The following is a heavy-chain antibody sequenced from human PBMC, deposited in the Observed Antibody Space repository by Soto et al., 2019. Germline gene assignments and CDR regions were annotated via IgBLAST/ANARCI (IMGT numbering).Heavy chain of an antibody. CDR2: ISGSGGST. Sequence: WGSLRLSCAASGFTFSSYAMSWVRQAPGKGLEWVSAISGSGGSTYYADSVKGRFTISRDNSKNTLYLQMNSLRAEDTAVYYCAKDQLGLRFLEWLPGDGFGYWGQGTLVTVSS. J-gene: IGHJ4*02. D-gene: IGHD3-3*01. CDR3: AKDQLGLRFLEWLPGDGFGY. V-gene: IGHV3-23*01. CDR1: GFTFSSYA.